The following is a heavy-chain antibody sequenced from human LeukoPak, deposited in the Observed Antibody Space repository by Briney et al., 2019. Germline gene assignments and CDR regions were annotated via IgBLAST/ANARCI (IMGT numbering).Heavy chain of an antibody. CDR2: INPNGGGT. D-gene: IGHD3-10*01. Sequence: ASVKVSCKASGYTFTGYYMHWVRQAPGQGLEWMGWINPNGGGTNYAQKFQGRVTMTTDTSISTAYMELGELRYDDTAVYYCARVSSSGDYCDNWGQGTLITVSS. CDR3: ARVSSSGDYCDN. CDR1: GYTFTGYY. V-gene: IGHV1-2*02. J-gene: IGHJ4*02.